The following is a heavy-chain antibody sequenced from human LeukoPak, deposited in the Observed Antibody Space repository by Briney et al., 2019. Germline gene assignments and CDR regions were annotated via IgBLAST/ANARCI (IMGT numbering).Heavy chain of an antibody. Sequence: LSHTCAVYGGSFSGYYWSWIRQPPGKGLEWIGEINHSGSTNYNPSLKSRVTISLDTSRNQSSLKLNSVTAADTAVYYCAKSNGYGLVDIWGQGTMVTVSS. CDR2: INHSGST. J-gene: IGHJ3*02. CDR1: GGSFSGYY. V-gene: IGHV4-34*01. D-gene: IGHD3-10*01. CDR3: AKSNGYGLVDI.